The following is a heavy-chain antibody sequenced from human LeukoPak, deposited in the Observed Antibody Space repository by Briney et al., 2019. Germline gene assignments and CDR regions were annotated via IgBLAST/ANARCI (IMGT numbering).Heavy chain of an antibody. Sequence: ASVKVSCKASGGTFSSYAISWVRQAPGQGLEWMGGIIPIFGTANYAQKFQGRVTITADESTSTAYMELSSLRSEDTAVYYCARSTAARPSYNWFDPWGQGTLVTVSS. CDR1: GGTFSSYA. D-gene: IGHD6-6*01. CDR2: IIPIFGTA. J-gene: IGHJ5*02. V-gene: IGHV1-69*13. CDR3: ARSTAARPSYNWFDP.